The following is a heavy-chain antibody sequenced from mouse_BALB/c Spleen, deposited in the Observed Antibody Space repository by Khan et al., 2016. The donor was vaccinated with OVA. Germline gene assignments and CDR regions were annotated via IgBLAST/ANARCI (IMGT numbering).Heavy chain of an antibody. V-gene: IGHV5-6-5*01. D-gene: IGHD1-3*01. CDR2: ISSGDNI. Sequence: EVQLVETGGGLVKPGGSLKLSCAASGFTFSNYAMSWVRQTPEKRLEWFASISSGDNIYYPNSVKGRFTISRDNARNNLYLQMNSLRTEDTAMYYCARNYWFVYWGQGTLVTVSA. CDR3: ARNYWFVY. CDR1: GFTFSNYA. J-gene: IGHJ3*01.